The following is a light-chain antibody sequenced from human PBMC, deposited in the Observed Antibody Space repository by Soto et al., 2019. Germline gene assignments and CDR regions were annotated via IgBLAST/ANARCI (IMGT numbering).Light chain of an antibody. V-gene: IGKV3-20*01. Sequence: EIVLTQSPGTLSLSPGERATLSCRASQSVSSSYLAWYQQKPGQPPRLLIYGASSRATGIPDRFSGSGSGTDFTLTISRLEPEDFAVYYCQQSGYSPITFGQGTRLEIK. J-gene: IGKJ5*01. CDR3: QQSGYSPIT. CDR2: GAS. CDR1: QSVSSSY.